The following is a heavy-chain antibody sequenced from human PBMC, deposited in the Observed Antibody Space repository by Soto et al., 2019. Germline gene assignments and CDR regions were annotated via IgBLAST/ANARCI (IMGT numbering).Heavy chain of an antibody. V-gene: IGHV4-39*01. CDR2: IYYSGST. D-gene: IGHD6-19*01. CDR1: GGSISSSSYY. Sequence: QLQLQESGPGLVKPSETLSLTCTVSGGSISSSSYYWGWIRQPPGKGLEWIGSIYYSGSTYYNPSRNSRVPXPXYXXKNQFSLKLSSVTAADTAVYYCARPEVHSSGFSDYWGQGTLVTVSS. J-gene: IGHJ4*02. CDR3: ARPEVHSSGFSDY.